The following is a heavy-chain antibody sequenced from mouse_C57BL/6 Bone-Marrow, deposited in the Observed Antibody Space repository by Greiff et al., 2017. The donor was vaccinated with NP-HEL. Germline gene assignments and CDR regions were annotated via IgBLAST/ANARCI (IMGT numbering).Heavy chain of an antibody. J-gene: IGHJ4*01. Sequence: EVMLVESGGGLVKPGGSLKLSCAASGFTFSSYTMSWVRQTPEKRLEWVATISGGGGNTYYPDSVKGRFTISRDNAKNTLYLQMSSLRSEDTALYYCARHDYYGSSLRMDYWGQGTSVTVSS. CDR3: ARHDYYGSSLRMDY. CDR1: GFTFSSYT. V-gene: IGHV5-9*01. CDR2: ISGGGGNT. D-gene: IGHD1-1*01.